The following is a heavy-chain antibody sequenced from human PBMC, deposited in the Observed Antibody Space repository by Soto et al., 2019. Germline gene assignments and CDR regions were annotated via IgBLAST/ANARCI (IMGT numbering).Heavy chain of an antibody. D-gene: IGHD6-13*01. Sequence: EVLLVESGGGLVQPGGSLRLSCAASGFTFSSYSMNWVRQAPGKGLEWVSYISSSSSTIYYADSVKGRFTISRDNAKNSLYLQMNSLRAEDTAVYYCARHPERIAEIGGFDPWGQGTLVTVSS. CDR3: ARHPERIAEIGGFDP. CDR1: GFTFSSYS. V-gene: IGHV3-48*01. J-gene: IGHJ5*02. CDR2: ISSSSSTI.